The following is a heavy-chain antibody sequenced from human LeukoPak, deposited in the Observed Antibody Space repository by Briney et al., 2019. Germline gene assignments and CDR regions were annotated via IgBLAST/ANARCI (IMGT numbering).Heavy chain of an antibody. CDR2: ISSSSSTI. V-gene: IGHV3-48*04. CDR3: ARDASDSSGYYLYYYYMDV. J-gene: IGHJ6*03. Sequence: GGSLRLSCAASGFTFSSYSMNWVRQAPGKGLEWVSYISSSSSTIYYADSVKGRFTISRDNAKNSLYLQMNSLRAEDTAVYYCARDASDSSGYYLYYYYMDVWGKGTTVTVS. CDR1: GFTFSSYS. D-gene: IGHD3-22*01.